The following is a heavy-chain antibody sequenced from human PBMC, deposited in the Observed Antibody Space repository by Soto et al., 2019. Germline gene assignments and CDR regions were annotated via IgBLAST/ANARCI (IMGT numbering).Heavy chain of an antibody. Sequence: PGGSLRLSCAASGFTFSTYGFNWVRQAPGKGLEWVAVIWYDGNTKYYADSVKGRFTISRDNSKNTLYLQMNSRTAEDTAVYYCARPLVAPVAGPYYYGMDVWGQGTTVTVSS. CDR3: ARPLVAPVAGPYYYGMDV. V-gene: IGHV3-33*01. D-gene: IGHD6-19*01. CDR2: IWYDGNTK. CDR1: GFTFSTYG. J-gene: IGHJ6*02.